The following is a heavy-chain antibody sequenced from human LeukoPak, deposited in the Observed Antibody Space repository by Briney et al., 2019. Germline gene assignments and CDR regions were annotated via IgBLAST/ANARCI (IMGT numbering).Heavy chain of an antibody. V-gene: IGHV3-74*01. J-gene: IGHJ3*02. CDR1: GFTFRNYL. D-gene: IGHD5-24*01. Sequence: GGSLRLSCAVSGFTFRNYLMHWVRQAPGQGLVWVSRINQDESRAYADSVKGRFTVSRDNAKNMLYLHLSGLGAEDTAVYFRGRGGDGIDIWGQGTTVIVSS. CDR2: INQDESRA. CDR3: GRGGDGIDI.